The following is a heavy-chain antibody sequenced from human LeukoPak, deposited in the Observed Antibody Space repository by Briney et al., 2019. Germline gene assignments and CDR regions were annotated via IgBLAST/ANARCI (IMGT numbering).Heavy chain of an antibody. CDR2: INHSGST. V-gene: IGHV4-34*01. CDR1: GGSFSGYY. D-gene: IGHD5-18*01. Sequence: SETLSLTCAVYGGSFSGYYWSWIRQPPGKGLEWIGEINHSGSTNYNPSLKSRVTISVDTSKNQFSLKLSSVTAADTAVYYCARVLGYSYGYGSWFDPWGQGTLVIVSS. J-gene: IGHJ5*02. CDR3: ARVLGYSYGYGSWFDP.